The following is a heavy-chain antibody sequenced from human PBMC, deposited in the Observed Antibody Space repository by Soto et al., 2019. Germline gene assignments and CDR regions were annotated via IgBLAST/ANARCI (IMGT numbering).Heavy chain of an antibody. Sequence: PGGSLRLSCAASGFTFSSYWMSWVRQAPGKGLEWVAKIKQDGSEKYYVDSVKGRFTISRDNAKNSLYLQMNSLRAEDTTGYYNARGLMAGRPYAFDIWGKGTTVTVSS. CDR3: ARGLMAGRPYAFDI. J-gene: IGHJ3*02. V-gene: IGHV3-7*04. CDR2: IKQDGSEK. D-gene: IGHD6-19*01. CDR1: GFTFSSYW.